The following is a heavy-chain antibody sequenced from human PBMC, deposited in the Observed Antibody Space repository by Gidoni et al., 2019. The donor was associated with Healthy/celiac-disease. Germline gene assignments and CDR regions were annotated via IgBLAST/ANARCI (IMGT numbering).Heavy chain of an antibody. Sequence: QVQLVQSGAEVKKPGASVKVSCKASGYTFTSYDINWVRQATGQGLEWMGWMNPNSGNTGYAQKFQGRVTMTRNTSISTAYMELSSLRSEDTAVYYCARGDIVLVPAARTLSQGWLSRGDYWGQGTLVTVSS. CDR3: ARGDIVLVPAARTLSQGWLSRGDY. J-gene: IGHJ4*02. CDR1: GYTFTSYD. D-gene: IGHD2-2*01. V-gene: IGHV1-8*01. CDR2: MNPNSGNT.